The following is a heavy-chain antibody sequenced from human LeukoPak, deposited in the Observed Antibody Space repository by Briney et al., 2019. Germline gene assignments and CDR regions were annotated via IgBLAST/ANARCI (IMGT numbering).Heavy chain of an antibody. D-gene: IGHD3-16*01. CDR1: GGSISSGGYY. CDR3: AGWGITYSRPFDY. CDR2: IYYSGST. V-gene: IGHV4-31*03. Sequence: PSETLSLTCTVSGGSISSGGYYWSWIRQHPGKGLEWIGYIYYSGSTYYNPSLKSRVTISVDTSKNQFSLKLSSVTAADTAVYYCAGWGITYSRPFDYWGQGTLVTVSS. J-gene: IGHJ4*02.